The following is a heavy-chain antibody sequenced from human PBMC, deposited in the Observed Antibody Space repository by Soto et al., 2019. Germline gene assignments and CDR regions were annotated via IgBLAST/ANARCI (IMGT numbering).Heavy chain of an antibody. D-gene: IGHD6-6*01. J-gene: IGHJ4*02. Sequence: GGSLRLSCAASGFTFDDYGMSWVRQAPGKGLEWVSGINWNGGSTGYADSVKGRFTISRDNAKNSLYLQMNSLRAEDTAVYYCARTKYSSSVYYFDYWGQGTLVTVSS. V-gene: IGHV3-20*04. CDR2: INWNGGST. CDR1: GFTFDDYG. CDR3: ARTKYSSSVYYFDY.